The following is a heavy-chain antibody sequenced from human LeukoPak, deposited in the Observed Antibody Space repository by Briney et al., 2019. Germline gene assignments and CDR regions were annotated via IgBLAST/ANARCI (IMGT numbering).Heavy chain of an antibody. Sequence: GGSLRLSCAASGFTFSSYAMSWVRQAPGKGLEWVSAISGSGGSTYYADSVKGRFTISRDNSKNTLYLQMNSLRAEDTAVYYCASLVRGVKPSMEFDPWGQGTLVNVFS. V-gene: IGHV3-23*01. CDR2: ISGSGGST. J-gene: IGHJ5*02. CDR1: GFTFSSYA. D-gene: IGHD3-10*01. CDR3: ASLVRGVKPSMEFDP.